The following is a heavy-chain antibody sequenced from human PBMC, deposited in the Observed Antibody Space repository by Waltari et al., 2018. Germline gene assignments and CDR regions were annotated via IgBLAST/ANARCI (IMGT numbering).Heavy chain of an antibody. CDR2: IYHSGST. J-gene: IGHJ3*01. V-gene: IGHV4-38-2*01. Sequence: QVQLQESGPGLEKPSETLSLTCAVSGYSISSGYYWGWIRQPPGKGLEWIGRIYHSGSTYYNPALKSRVTISVDTSKNQFSLKLSSVTAADTAVDYCARLLNGAFDFWGQGTMVTVSS. CDR1: GYSISSGYY. D-gene: IGHD2-8*01. CDR3: ARLLNGAFDF.